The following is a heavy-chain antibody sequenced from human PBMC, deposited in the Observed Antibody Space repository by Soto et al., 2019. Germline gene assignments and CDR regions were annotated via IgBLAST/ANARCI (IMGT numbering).Heavy chain of an antibody. J-gene: IGHJ4*02. V-gene: IGHV1-69*01. D-gene: IGHD3-16*02. CDR3: ARHLYDYVWGSYRH. CDR1: GYIFKNYA. CDR2: IIPVFGTP. Sequence: QVQLVQSGAEVKETGSSVKVSCRSSGYIFKNYAVTWLRQAPGQGLEWMGGIIPVFGTPDYSQKFRGRVTITADESTSTVYMELRSLTSEDTAVYYCARHLYDYVWGSYRHWGQGTLVTFSS.